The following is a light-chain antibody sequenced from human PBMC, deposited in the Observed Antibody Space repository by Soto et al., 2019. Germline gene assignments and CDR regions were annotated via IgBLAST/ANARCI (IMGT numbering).Light chain of an antibody. Sequence: QSVLTHPPSVSGSPGQSITVSGTGTSSDIGASNFVSWYQHLPGRAPKVIIFEATNRPSGVSDRFSGSKAGITASLTIYGLQADDEGEYFGIAYKTEDTFVFGTGTKVTVL. V-gene: IGLV2-14*01. CDR3: IAYKTEDTFV. J-gene: IGLJ1*01. CDR2: EAT. CDR1: SSDIGASNF.